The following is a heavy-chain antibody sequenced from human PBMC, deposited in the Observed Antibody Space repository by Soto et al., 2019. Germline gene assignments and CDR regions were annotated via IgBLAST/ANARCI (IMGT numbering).Heavy chain of an antibody. J-gene: IGHJ6*03. CDR1: GFTFSSYA. V-gene: IGHV3-30*15. Sequence: QVQLVESGGGVVEPGRSLRLSCAASGFTFSSYAMHWVRQAPGKGLEWVAVISHDGSITYYSDSVKGRFTMSRDNSNNTLFLQMSSLRSEDTAIYYCAKDEYWESHFYYFMDLWGRGTTVIVSS. CDR3: AKDEYWESHFYYFMDL. CDR2: ISHDGSIT. D-gene: IGHD3-16*01.